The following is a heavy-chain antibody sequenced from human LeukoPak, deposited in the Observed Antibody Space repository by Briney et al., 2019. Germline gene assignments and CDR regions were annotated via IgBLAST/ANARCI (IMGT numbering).Heavy chain of an antibody. V-gene: IGHV3-48*01. CDR3: ARGSKWRYCSSTSCYYPGY. CDR2: ISSSSSTI. Sequence: ALRXSCAASGFTFSSYSMNWVRQAPGKGLEWVSYISSSSSTIYYADSVKGRFTISRDNAKNSLYLQMNSLRAEDTDVYYCARGSKWRYCSSTSCYYPGYWGQGTLVTVSS. D-gene: IGHD2-2*01. J-gene: IGHJ4*02. CDR1: GFTFSSYS.